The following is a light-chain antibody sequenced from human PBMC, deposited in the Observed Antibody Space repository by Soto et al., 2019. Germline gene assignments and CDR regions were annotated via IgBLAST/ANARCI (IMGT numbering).Light chain of an antibody. V-gene: IGKV3-20*01. CDR3: HQYGSSPPYT. CDR1: QSINNNY. J-gene: IGKJ2*01. CDR2: GSS. Sequence: EVVLTQSPGTLSLSPGERATLSCRASQSINNNYLAWYQQRPGQAPRLLIYGSSDRATGIPDRFSGSGSGTDFTLTISRLEPADFAVYFCHQYGSSPPYTFGQGTKLEI.